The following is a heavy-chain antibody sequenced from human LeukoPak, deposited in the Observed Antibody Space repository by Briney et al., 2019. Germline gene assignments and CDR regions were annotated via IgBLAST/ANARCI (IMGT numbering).Heavy chain of an antibody. Sequence: GGSLRLSCAASGFTVSKNHMSWVRQSPGKWLEWVSVIFSGENTYYADSVRGRFTISRDNSKNTVYLQMNSLRVEDTAVYFCAREGTNDYDSSANNDAFDMWGQGTMVTVSS. J-gene: IGHJ3*02. CDR3: AREGTNDYDSSANNDAFDM. CDR2: IFSGENT. D-gene: IGHD3-22*01. V-gene: IGHV3-53*01. CDR1: GFTVSKNH.